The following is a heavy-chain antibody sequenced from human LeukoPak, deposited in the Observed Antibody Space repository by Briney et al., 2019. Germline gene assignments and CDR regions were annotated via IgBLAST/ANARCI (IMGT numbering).Heavy chain of an antibody. D-gene: IGHD5-18*01. J-gene: IGHJ4*02. CDR1: GFTFSRYS. CDR2: ISSSSRYI. V-gene: IGHV3-21*01. CDR3: ARHLIQPPFDY. Sequence: GSLRLSCVASGFTFSRYSMNGVRQAPGKGLEGVSSISSSSRYIYYADSVKGRFTISSDNAKNSLYLQMNSLRAEDTAVYYCARHLIQPPFDYWGQGTLVTVSS.